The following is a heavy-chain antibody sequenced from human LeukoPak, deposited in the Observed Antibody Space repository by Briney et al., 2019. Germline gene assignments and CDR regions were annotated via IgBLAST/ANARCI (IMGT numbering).Heavy chain of an antibody. CDR3: ARDTIAGSGSIAFDI. Sequence: SETLSLTCTVSGYSISSGYYWGWIRQPPGKGLEWIGSIYHSGSTYYNPSLKSRVTISVDTSKNQFSLKLSSVTAADTAVYYCARDTIAGSGSIAFDIWGQGTMVTVSS. CDR1: GYSISSGYY. D-gene: IGHD3-10*01. V-gene: IGHV4-38-2*02. J-gene: IGHJ3*02. CDR2: IYHSGST.